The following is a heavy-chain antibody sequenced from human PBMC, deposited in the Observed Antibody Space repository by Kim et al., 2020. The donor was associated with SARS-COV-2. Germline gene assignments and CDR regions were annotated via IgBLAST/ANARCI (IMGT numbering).Heavy chain of an antibody. Sequence: GGSLRLSCAASGFTFSSYGMHWVRQAPGKGLEWVAVISYDGSNKYYADSVKGRFTISRDNSKNTLYLQMNSLRAEDTAVYYCAKDLVGATTTVKYFQHWGQGTLVTVSS. CDR2: ISYDGSNK. CDR3: AKDLVGATTTVKYFQH. J-gene: IGHJ1*01. V-gene: IGHV3-30*18. D-gene: IGHD1-26*01. CDR1: GFTFSSYG.